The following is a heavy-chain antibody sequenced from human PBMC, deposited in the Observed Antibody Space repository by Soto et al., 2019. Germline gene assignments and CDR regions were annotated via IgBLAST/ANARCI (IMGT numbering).Heavy chain of an antibody. CDR1: GFTFSSYG. CDR3: ANSLVGFWSGWGNYYGMDV. J-gene: IGHJ6*02. Sequence: QVQLVESGGGVVQPGRSLRLSCAASGFTFSSYGMHWVRQTPGKGLEWVAVISYDGSNKYYADSVKGRFTISRDNSKNTLYLQMNSLRAEDTAVYYCANSLVGFWSGWGNYYGMDVWGQGTTVTVSS. V-gene: IGHV3-30*18. CDR2: ISYDGSNK. D-gene: IGHD3-3*01.